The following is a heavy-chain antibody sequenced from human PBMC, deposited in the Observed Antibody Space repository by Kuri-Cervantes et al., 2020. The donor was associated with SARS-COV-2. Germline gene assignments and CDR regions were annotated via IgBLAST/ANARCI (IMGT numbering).Heavy chain of an antibody. V-gene: IGHV6-1*01. Sequence: SETLSLXCAXSGXXXSSNSAAWNWXRQSPSRGLXXXGRTXYRSXXXNXYAVSVXSRITINPDTSKNXXSLQLNSVAPEDTAVYYCAXXEYSXSWWGXLGPFDYWGQGTLVTVSS. J-gene: IGHJ4*02. D-gene: IGHD6-13*01. CDR1: GXXXSSNSAA. CDR2: TXYRSXXXN. CDR3: AXXEYSXSWWGXLGPFDY.